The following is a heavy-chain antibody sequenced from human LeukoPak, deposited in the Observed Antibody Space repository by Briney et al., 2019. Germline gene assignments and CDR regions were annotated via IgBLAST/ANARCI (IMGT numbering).Heavy chain of an antibody. CDR3: ATGQAIPDDY. CDR2: ISYDGSNK. Sequence: GGSPRLYCAASGFTFSSYGMHWVRQAPGKGLEWVAVISYDGSNKYYADSVKGRFTISRDNSKNTLYLQMNSLRAEDTAVYYCATGQAIPDDYWGQGTLVTVSS. CDR1: GFTFSSYG. J-gene: IGHJ4*02. D-gene: IGHD2-2*01. V-gene: IGHV3-30*03.